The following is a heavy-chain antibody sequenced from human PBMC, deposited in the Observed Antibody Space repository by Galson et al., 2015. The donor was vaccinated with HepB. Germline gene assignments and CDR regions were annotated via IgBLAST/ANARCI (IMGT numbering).Heavy chain of an antibody. CDR3: ARFRGYSYDLDY. CDR1: GFTFSSYG. Sequence: SLRLSCAASGFTFSSYGMHWVRQAPGKGLEWVAVIWYDGSNKYYADSVKGRFTISRDNSKNTLYLQMNSLRAEDTAVYYCARFRGYSYDLDYWGQGTLVTVSS. J-gene: IGHJ4*02. D-gene: IGHD5-18*01. CDR2: IWYDGSNK. V-gene: IGHV3-33*01.